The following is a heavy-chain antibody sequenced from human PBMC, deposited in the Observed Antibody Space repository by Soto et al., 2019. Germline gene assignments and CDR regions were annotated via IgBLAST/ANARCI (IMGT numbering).Heavy chain of an antibody. Sequence: QVELVESGGGVVQSGGSLRLSCAAPGFSFSVYALHWIRQAPGEGLEWVAVISPNGNNQYYADSVKGRFTISRDTSKSTLSLQMTSLRPEDTAVYSCASGAAFYYDTSRYWGQGTLVTVSS. CDR2: ISPNGNNQ. CDR3: ASGAAFYYDTSRY. V-gene: IGHV3-30*04. CDR1: GFSFSVYA. J-gene: IGHJ4*02. D-gene: IGHD3-22*01.